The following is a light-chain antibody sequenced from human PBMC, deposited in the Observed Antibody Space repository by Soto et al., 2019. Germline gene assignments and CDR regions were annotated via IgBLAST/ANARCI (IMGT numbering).Light chain of an antibody. J-gene: IGLJ1*01. CDR1: SSNIGAGYD. CDR2: GNT. V-gene: IGLV1-40*01. Sequence: QSVLTQPPSVSGAPGQRVTISCTGSSSNIGAGYDVHWYQQLPGTAPKLLIYGNTNRPSGVPDRFSGSKSGSSASLAITGLQAEDEADYYCQYYDSSLHASVFGTGTKVTVL. CDR3: QYYDSSLHASV.